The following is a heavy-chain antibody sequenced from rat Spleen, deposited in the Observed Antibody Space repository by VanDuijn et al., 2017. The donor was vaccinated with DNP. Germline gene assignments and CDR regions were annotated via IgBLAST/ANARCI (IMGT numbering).Heavy chain of an antibody. CDR1: GFTFSYYG. CDR2: INSNGGST. V-gene: IGHV5-19*01. Sequence: EVQLVGSGGGLVQSGRSLKLSCAASGFTFSYYGMAWVRQAPKKGLEWVASINSNGGSTSYRDSVKGRFTISRDNARNTLYLPMNSLMSEDTAPYYCGRGSGTYYWYCDFWGPGTMVTVSS. CDR3: GRGSGTYYWYCDF. J-gene: IGHJ1*01. D-gene: IGHD4-4*01.